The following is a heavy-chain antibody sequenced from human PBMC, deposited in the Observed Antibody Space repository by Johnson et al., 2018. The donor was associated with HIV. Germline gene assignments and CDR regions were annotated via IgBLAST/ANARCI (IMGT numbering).Heavy chain of an antibody. CDR3: ARGFSSGYNDAFDI. Sequence: VQLVESGGGVVQPGRSLRLSCAASGFTFSSYAMHWVRQAPGKGLEWVAVIWYDGSNKYYADSVKGRFTISRDNSKNTLYLQMNSLRAEDTALYYCARGFSSGYNDAFDIWGQGTMLTVSS. V-gene: IGHV3-33*08. CDR1: GFTFSSYA. J-gene: IGHJ3*02. D-gene: IGHD3-22*01. CDR2: IWYDGSNK.